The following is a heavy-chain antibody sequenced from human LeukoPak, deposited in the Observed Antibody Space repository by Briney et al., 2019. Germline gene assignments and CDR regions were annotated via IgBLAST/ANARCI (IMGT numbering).Heavy chain of an antibody. CDR1: GYTFTSYG. CDR3: ATDNPDTRLASGSYDY. CDR2: ISAYNGNT. V-gene: IGHV1-18*01. J-gene: IGHJ4*02. D-gene: IGHD1-26*01. Sequence: ASVKVSCKASGYTFTSYGISWVRQAPGQGLEWMGWISAYNGNTNYAQKLQGRVTMTTDTSTSTAYMELSSLRSEDTAVYYCATDNPDTRLASGSYDYWGQGTLVTVSS.